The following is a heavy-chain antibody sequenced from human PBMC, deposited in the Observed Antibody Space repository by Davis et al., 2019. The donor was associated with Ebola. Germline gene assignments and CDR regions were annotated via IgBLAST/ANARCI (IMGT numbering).Heavy chain of an antibody. D-gene: IGHD2-8*01. CDR3: ARDLGTKVDV. J-gene: IGHJ6*02. CDR1: GGTFSTFT. V-gene: IGHV1-69*04. Sequence: SVKVSCKASGGTFSTFTFNWVRQAPGQGLEWMGRIIPVLGVENYAQKFQGRVTMTADKSTSTAFMELSSLRSEDTAVYYCARDLGTKVDVWGQGTTVTVSS. CDR2: IIPVLGVE.